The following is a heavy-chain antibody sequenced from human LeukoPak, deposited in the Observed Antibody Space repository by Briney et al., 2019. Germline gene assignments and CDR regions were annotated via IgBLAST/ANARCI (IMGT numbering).Heavy chain of an antibody. Sequence: ASVKVSCKASGDTFNSYYMHWVRQAPGQGLEWMGIINPSAGSTTYAQKFQDRVTMTRDMSTRTVYMEVSSLRSEDTAVYYCARRDENAWLFSPVLDYWGQGTLVTVSS. CDR1: GDTFNSYY. D-gene: IGHD3-9*01. J-gene: IGHJ4*02. CDR2: INPSAGST. CDR3: ARRDENAWLFSPVLDY. V-gene: IGHV1-46*02.